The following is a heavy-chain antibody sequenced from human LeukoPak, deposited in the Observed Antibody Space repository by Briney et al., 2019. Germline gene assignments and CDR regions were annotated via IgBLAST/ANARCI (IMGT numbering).Heavy chain of an antibody. V-gene: IGHV1-69*05. CDR2: IIPIFGTA. CDR3: ATTIIRGGAAGTYYFDY. CDR1: GGTFSSYA. D-gene: IGHD6-13*01. J-gene: IGHJ4*02. Sequence: SVKVSCKASGGTFSSYAISWVRQAPGQGLEWMGGIIPIFGTANYAQKFQGRVTITTDESTSTAYMELSSLRSEDTAVYYCATTIIRGGAAGTYYFDYWGQGTLVTVSS.